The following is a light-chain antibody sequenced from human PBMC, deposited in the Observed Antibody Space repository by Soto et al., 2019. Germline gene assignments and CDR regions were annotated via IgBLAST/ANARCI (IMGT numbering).Light chain of an antibody. J-gene: IGKJ3*01. CDR2: GTS. Sequence: QLTQSPSSLSASVGDRVTITCRASQDISRYLAWYQQKAGKAPKLLIYGTSTLHSGVPSRFSAFGSGTEFTLTISSLQPEDFATYHCQQLQRTPFTFGPGTTVDV. CDR1: QDISRY. V-gene: IGKV1-9*01. CDR3: QQLQRTPFT.